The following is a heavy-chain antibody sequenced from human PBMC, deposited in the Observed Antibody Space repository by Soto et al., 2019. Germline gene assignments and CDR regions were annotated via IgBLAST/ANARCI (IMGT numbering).Heavy chain of an antibody. D-gene: IGHD3-10*01. CDR3: ARVQRYRITMVRGIYYYYGMDV. J-gene: IGHJ6*02. CDR2: INHSGST. CDR1: GGSFSGYY. V-gene: IGHV4-34*01. Sequence: SETLSLTCAVYGGSFSGYYWSWIRQPPGKRLEWIGEINHSGSTNYNPSLKSRVTISVDTSKNQFSLKLSSVTAADTAVYYCARVQRYRITMVRGIYYYYGMDVWGQGTTVTVS.